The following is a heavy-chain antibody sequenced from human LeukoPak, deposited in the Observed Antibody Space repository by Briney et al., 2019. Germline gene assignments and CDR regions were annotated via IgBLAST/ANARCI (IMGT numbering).Heavy chain of an antibody. Sequence: ASVKVSCKASGYTFTSYYMHWVRQAPGQGLEWMGIINPSGGSTSYAQKFQGRVTMTRDTSTSTVYMELSSLRSEDTAVYYCARDPREAYYDFWSGYDYYYGMDVWGQGTTVTVSS. CDR3: ARDPREAYYDFWSGYDYYYGMDV. CDR2: INPSGGST. J-gene: IGHJ6*02. CDR1: GYTFTSYY. V-gene: IGHV1-46*01. D-gene: IGHD3-3*01.